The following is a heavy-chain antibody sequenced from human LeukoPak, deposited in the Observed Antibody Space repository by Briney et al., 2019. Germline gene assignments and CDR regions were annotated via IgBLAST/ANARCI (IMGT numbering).Heavy chain of an antibody. CDR3: ARDSRRDFWSGYYSGHYYYMDV. CDR1: GGSISSYY. Sequence: PSETLSLTCTVSGGSISSYYWSWIRQPPGKGLEWIGYIYYSGSTNYNPSLKSRVTISVDTSKNQFSLKLSSVAAAAAAVYYCARDSRRDFWSGYYSGHYYYMDVWGKGTTVTVSS. CDR2: IYYSGST. D-gene: IGHD3-3*01. J-gene: IGHJ6*03. V-gene: IGHV4-59*01.